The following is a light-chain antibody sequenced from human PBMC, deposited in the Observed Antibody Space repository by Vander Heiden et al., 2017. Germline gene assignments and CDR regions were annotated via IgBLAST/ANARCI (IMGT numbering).Light chain of an antibody. CDR2: GVS. Sequence: EIVMTQSPATLSVSPGERATLSCRASQRVSSKLAWYQQKPGQAPRLLIYGVSTRATGIAARFSGSGSGTEFTLTISSLRSEDFAVYYCQQYNNGPPLTFGGGTKVEL. J-gene: IGKJ4*01. CDR3: QQYNNGPPLT. CDR1: QRVSSK. V-gene: IGKV3-15*01.